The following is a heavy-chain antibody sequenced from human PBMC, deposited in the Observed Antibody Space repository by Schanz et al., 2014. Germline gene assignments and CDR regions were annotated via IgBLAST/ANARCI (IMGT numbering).Heavy chain of an antibody. CDR3: AKDQGSYGSGSYSYFDY. CDR2: INGNGGIT. V-gene: IGHV3-23*04. J-gene: IGHJ4*02. Sequence: EVQLVESGGGLVQPGRSLRLSCAASGFPFNEYGMLWVRQAPGKGLEWVSAINGNGGITYYADPVKGRFTISRDNSKNTLYLQMKSLRVEDTAVYYCAKDQGSYGSGSYSYFDYWGQGTLATVSS. CDR1: GFPFNEYG. D-gene: IGHD3-10*01.